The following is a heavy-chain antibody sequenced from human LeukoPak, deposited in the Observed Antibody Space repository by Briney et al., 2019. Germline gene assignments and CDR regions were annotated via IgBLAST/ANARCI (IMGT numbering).Heavy chain of an antibody. Sequence: ASVKVSCKASGYTFTSYGISWVRQAPGQGLEWMGWISAYNGNTNYAQKLQGRVTMTTDTSTSTAHMELRSLRSDDTAVYYCARDLPPDIVATNAFDYWGQGTLVTVSS. V-gene: IGHV1-18*01. J-gene: IGHJ4*02. D-gene: IGHD5-12*01. CDR3: ARDLPPDIVATNAFDY. CDR1: GYTFTSYG. CDR2: ISAYNGNT.